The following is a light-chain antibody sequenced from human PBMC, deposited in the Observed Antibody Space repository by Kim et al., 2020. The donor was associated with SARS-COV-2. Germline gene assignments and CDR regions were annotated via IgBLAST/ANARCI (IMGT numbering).Light chain of an antibody. V-gene: IGLV3-19*01. CDR1: SLRSYY. Sequence: VALGQTVRSTCQGYSLRSYYATWDQQKPGQAPILVIYGKNNRPSGIPDRFSGSSSGNTASLTITGTQAGDEADYYCNSRDSNDNVVFGGGTKVTVL. CDR3: NSRDSNDNVV. CDR2: GKN. J-gene: IGLJ2*01.